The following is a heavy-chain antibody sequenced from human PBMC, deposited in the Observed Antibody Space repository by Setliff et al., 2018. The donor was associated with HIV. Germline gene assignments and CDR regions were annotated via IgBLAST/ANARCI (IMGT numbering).Heavy chain of an antibody. CDR3: ARSGPNKWIHLCH. J-gene: IGHJ4*02. D-gene: IGHD5-18*01. Sequence: SETLSLTCAVYGESFSGYYWTWIRQSPKKGLEWIGDINPSGNTNYNPSLKSRLTISGDTSKNQFSLNLSSVTAADTAVYYCARSGPNKWIHLCHWAQGALVTVSS. CDR2: INPSGNT. V-gene: IGHV4-34*01. CDR1: GESFSGYY.